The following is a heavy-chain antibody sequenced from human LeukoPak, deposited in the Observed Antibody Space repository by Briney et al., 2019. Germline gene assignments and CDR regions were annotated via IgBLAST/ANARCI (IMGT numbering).Heavy chain of an antibody. Sequence: GGSLRLSCAASGFTFSSYWMSWVRQAPGKGLEGVANIKQDGSEKYYVDSVKGRFTISRDNAKNSLYLQMNSLRAEDTAVYDCARGPLIAPYYFDYWGQGTLVTVSS. CDR2: IKQDGSEK. J-gene: IGHJ4*02. CDR1: GFTFSSYW. V-gene: IGHV3-7*01. D-gene: IGHD2/OR15-2a*01. CDR3: ARGPLIAPYYFDY.